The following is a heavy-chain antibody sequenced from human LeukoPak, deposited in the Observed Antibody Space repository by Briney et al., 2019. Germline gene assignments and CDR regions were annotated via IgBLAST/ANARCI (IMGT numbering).Heavy chain of an antibody. V-gene: IGHV4-34*01. J-gene: IGHJ4*02. Sequence: SETLSLTCAVYGGSFSGCYWSWIRQPPGKGLEWIGEINHSGSTNYNPSLKSRVTISVDTSKNQFSLKLSSVTAADTAVYYCASRVSYYFDYWGQGTLVTVSS. CDR2: INHSGST. CDR1: GGSFSGCY. D-gene: IGHD6-13*01. CDR3: ASRVSYYFDY.